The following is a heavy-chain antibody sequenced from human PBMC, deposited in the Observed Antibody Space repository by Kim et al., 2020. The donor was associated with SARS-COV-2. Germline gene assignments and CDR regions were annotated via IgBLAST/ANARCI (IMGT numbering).Heavy chain of an antibody. D-gene: IGHD1-26*01. CDR3: ASLGATFDY. J-gene: IGHJ4*02. Sequence: SNNSYPAPVNCPFTIPRDNSKNPLYLQMNSLRAEDTAVYYCASLGATFDYWGQGTLVTVSS. CDR2: SNN. V-gene: IGHV3-30-3*01.